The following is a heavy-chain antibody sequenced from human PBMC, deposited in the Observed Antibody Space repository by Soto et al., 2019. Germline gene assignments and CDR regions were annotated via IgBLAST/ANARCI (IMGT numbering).Heavy chain of an antibody. V-gene: IGHV1-8*01. CDR3: ARGVK. J-gene: IGHJ3*01. CDR1: GYIFTSHD. Sequence: QVQLVQSGAEVKKPGASVRVSCKAAGYIFTSHDFNWVRQATGQGLEWMGWMTPNSGNTGYPQKFQGRFTMTRSTSPSTASMQLSSLRAEDTAVYYCARGVKWGQGTMVTVSS. CDR2: MTPNSGNT. D-gene: IGHD3-22*01.